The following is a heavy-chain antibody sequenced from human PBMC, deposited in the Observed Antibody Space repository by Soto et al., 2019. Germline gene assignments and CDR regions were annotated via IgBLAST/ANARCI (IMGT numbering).Heavy chain of an antibody. CDR2: IYYSGST. Sequence: SETLSLTCTVSGGSISSSSYYWGWIRQPPGKGLEWIGSIYYSGSTYYNPSLKSRVTISVDTSKNQFSLKLSSVTAADTAVYYCARHYDFWSGSFDYWGQGTLVTVSS. CDR3: ARHYDFWSGSFDY. V-gene: IGHV4-39*01. D-gene: IGHD3-3*01. J-gene: IGHJ4*02. CDR1: GGSISSSSYY.